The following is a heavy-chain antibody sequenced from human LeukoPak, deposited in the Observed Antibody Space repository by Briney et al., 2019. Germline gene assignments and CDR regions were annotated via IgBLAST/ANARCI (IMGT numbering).Heavy chain of an antibody. J-gene: IGHJ5*02. V-gene: IGHV4-59*01. D-gene: IGHD4-23*01. CDR3: ARVVGSNLNWFDP. CDR1: GGSISSYY. CDR2: VYYSGST. Sequence: SETLSLTCTVSGGSISSYYWSWIRQPPGKGLEWIGYVYYSGSTNYNPSLKSRVTLSVDTSKNQFSLKLSSVTAADTAVYYCARVVGSNLNWFDPWGQGTLVTVSS.